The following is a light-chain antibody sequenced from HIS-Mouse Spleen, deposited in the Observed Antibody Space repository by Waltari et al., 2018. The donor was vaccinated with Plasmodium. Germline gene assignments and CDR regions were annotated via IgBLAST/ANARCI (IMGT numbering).Light chain of an antibody. J-gene: IGKJ1*01. Sequence: EIVLTQSPDSQSVTPKEKVTITCRASQRIGSSLHWYQQKPDQSPKLLIKYASQSFSGVPWRFSGSGSGTDFTLTINSLEAEDAATYYCHQSSRLPWTFGQGTKVEIK. CDR3: HQSSRLPWT. CDR1: QRIGSS. CDR2: YAS. V-gene: IGKV6-21*01.